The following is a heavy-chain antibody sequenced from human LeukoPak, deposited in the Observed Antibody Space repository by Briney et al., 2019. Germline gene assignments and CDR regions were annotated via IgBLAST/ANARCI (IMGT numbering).Heavy chain of an antibody. D-gene: IGHD3-22*01. CDR2: ISGSGGST. CDR1: GFTFSSYG. CDR3: AKLLYYYDSSQPY. V-gene: IGHV3-23*01. J-gene: IGHJ4*02. Sequence: GSLRPSCAASGFTFSSYGMSWVRQASGKGLEWVSAISGSGGSTYYADSGKGRFTISRDNSKNTLYLQMNSLRAEDTAVYYCAKLLYYYDSSQPYWGQGTLVTVSS.